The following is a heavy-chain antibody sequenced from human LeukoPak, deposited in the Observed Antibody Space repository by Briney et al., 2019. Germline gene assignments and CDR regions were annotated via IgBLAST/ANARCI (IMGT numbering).Heavy chain of an antibody. CDR2: VYYSGTT. Sequence: SETLSLTCTVSGGSISNYYWSWIRQPPGKGLEWIGYVYYSGTTNYNSSLRGRVTISVDTSKNQLSLNLNSVTAADTAVYYCARVGNYDSSGYLEAFDIWGQGTMVTVSS. D-gene: IGHD3-22*01. V-gene: IGHV4-59*01. CDR3: ARVGNYDSSGYLEAFDI. CDR1: GGSISNYY. J-gene: IGHJ3*02.